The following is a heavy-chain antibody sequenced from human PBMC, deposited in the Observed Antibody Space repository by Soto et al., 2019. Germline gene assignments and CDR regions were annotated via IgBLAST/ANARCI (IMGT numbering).Heavy chain of an antibody. CDR1: GGSISSYY. V-gene: IGHV4-59*01. CDR2: IYYSGST. J-gene: IGHJ6*02. Sequence: QVQLQESGPGLVKPSETLSLTCTVSGGSISSYYWSWIRQPPGKGLEWIGYIYYSGSTNYNPSLKSRVTISVDTSKNQFSLKLSSVTAADTAVYYCARDSYSGSYYYYGMDVWGQGTTVTVSS. CDR3: ARDSYSGSYYYYGMDV. D-gene: IGHD1-26*01.